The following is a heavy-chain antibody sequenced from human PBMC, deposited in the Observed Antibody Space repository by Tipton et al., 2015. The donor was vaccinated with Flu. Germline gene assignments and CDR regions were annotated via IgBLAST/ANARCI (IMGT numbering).Heavy chain of an antibody. CDR2: VSGGGGTT. Sequence: SLRLSCAASGFTFSRYAMSWVRQAPGKGLEWVAGVSGGGGTTYFADSVKGRFTISRDNSRNMVSLQMNNLRVEDTAEYYCAKVIPELVAGLDYWGRGTLVTVSS. CDR1: GFTFSRYA. CDR3: AKVIPELVAGLDY. V-gene: IGHV3-23*01. D-gene: IGHD6-19*01. J-gene: IGHJ4*02.